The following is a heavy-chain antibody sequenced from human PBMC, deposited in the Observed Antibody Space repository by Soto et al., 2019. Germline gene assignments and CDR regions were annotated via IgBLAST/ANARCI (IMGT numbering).Heavy chain of an antibody. V-gene: IGHV4-39*01. CDR3: ARHPLIRITGTYGFDP. CDR2: IYYSGST. J-gene: IGHJ5*02. CDR1: GGSISSSSYY. D-gene: IGHD1-7*01. Sequence: KPSETLSLTCTVSGGSISSSSYYWGWIRQPPGKGLEWIGSIYYSGSTYYNPSLKSRVTISVDTSKNQFSLKLSSVTAADTAVYYCARHPLIRITGTYGFDPWGQGTLVTVSS.